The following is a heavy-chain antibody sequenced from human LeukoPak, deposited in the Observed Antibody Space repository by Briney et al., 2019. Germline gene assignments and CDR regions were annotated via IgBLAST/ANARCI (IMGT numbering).Heavy chain of an antibody. D-gene: IGHD3-10*01. Sequence: GGSLRLSCAASGFTFSDHYMDWVRQAPGKGLEWVGRTRNKANGYTTEYAASVKGRFTISRDDSKNSLYLQMNSLKTEDTAVYYCTLWFGEFAFDYWGQGTLVTVSS. J-gene: IGHJ4*02. V-gene: IGHV3-72*01. CDR2: TRNKANGYTT. CDR3: TLWFGEFAFDY. CDR1: GFTFSDHY.